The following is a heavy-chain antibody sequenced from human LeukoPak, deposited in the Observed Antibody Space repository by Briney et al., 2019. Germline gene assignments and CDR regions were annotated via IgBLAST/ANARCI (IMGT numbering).Heavy chain of an antibody. D-gene: IGHD3-22*01. V-gene: IGHV3-23*01. CDR1: GFTFSSYD. Sequence: GGSLRLSCAASGFTFSSYDMSWVRQAPGKGLEWVSAVSGAGRRVYYADSVKDRFTISRDNSKNTVHLQMNSLRAEDTAVYYCAKRGRYGSSGNYGAFDYWGQGTLVTVSS. CDR3: AKRGRYGSSGNYGAFDY. J-gene: IGHJ4*02. CDR2: VSGAGRRV.